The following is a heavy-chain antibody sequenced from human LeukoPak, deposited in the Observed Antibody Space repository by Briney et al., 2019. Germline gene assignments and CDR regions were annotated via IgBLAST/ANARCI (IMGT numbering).Heavy chain of an antibody. D-gene: IGHD3-22*01. J-gene: IGHJ4*02. Sequence: GGSLRLSCAASGFTFSSYSMNWVRQAPGKGLEWVSSISSSSSYIYYADSVKGRFTISRDNAKNSLYLQMNSLRAEDTAVYYCARARSYYYDSSGYYYAGGSRAGFDYWGQGTLVTVSS. V-gene: IGHV3-21*01. CDR2: ISSSSSYI. CDR1: GFTFSSYS. CDR3: ARARSYYYDSSGYYYAGGSRAGFDY.